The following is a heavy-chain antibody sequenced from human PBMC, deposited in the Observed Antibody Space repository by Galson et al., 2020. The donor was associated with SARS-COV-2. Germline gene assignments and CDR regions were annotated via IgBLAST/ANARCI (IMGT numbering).Heavy chain of an antibody. CDR3: AKGTYYDYCRGTDF. V-gene: IGHV3-9*01. CDR1: GFYFEDYA. J-gene: IGHJ4*02. D-gene: IGHD3-16*01. Sequence: GGSLRLSCTASGFYFEDYALHWVRQAPGKGLEWVSGISWNSGTIGYADSVKGRFTISRDNAKNSLYLQMNSLRPEDTAFYYCAKGTYYDYCRGTDFWGQGTLVTVSS. CDR2: ISWNSGTI.